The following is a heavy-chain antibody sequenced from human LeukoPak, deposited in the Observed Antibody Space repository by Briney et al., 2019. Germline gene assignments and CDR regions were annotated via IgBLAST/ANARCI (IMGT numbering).Heavy chain of an antibody. J-gene: IGHJ4*02. CDR3: ARDRADTAMVEPFDY. CDR2: INPNSGGT. D-gene: IGHD5-18*01. CDR1: GYTFTGYY. V-gene: IGHV1-2*02. Sequence: ASVTVSCKASGYTFTGYYMHWVRQAPGQGLEWMGWINPNSGGTNYAQKFQGRVTMTRDTSISTAYMELSRLRSDDTAVYYCARDRADTAMVEPFDYWGQGTLVTVSS.